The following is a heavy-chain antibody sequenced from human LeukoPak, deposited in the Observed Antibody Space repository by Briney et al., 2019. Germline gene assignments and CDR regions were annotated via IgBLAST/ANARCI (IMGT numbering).Heavy chain of an antibody. CDR2: IYHNGNT. CDR3: ARARQNPYFEERRRGNWFDP. J-gene: IGHJ5*02. Sequence: PSETLSLTCAVSGYSISSGCYWGWIRQPPRKGLEWIGSIYHNGNTYYNPSLKSRVTISVDTSKNEFSLKLSSVTAADTAVYYCARARQNPYFEERRRGNWFDPWGQGTLVTVSS. CDR1: GYSISSGCY. V-gene: IGHV4-38-2*01. D-gene: IGHD3-9*01.